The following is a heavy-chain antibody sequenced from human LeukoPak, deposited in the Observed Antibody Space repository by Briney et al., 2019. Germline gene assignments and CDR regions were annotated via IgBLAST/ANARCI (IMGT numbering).Heavy chain of an antibody. CDR3: ARDRIGCSGGFDY. CDR1: RYTFTSYG. V-gene: IGHV1-18*04. D-gene: IGHD3-10*02. CDR2: ISTYNGNT. Sequence: AAAKVSCKPSRYTFTSYGISWVRPAPGQRLEWMGWISTYNGNTNYAQTLQGRVTMTTDTSTSTAYMELRSLRSDDTAVYYCARDRIGCSGGFDYWGQGTLVTVSS. J-gene: IGHJ4*02.